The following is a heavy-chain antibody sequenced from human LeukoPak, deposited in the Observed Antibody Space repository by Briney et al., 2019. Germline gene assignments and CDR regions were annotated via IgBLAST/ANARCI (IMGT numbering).Heavy chain of an antibody. CDR1: GGSFSGYY. J-gene: IGHJ3*02. CDR3: ARWDTHDAFDI. CDR2: IYHSGST. V-gene: IGHV4-34*01. Sequence: SETLSLTCAVYGGSFSGYYWSWIRQPPGKGLEWIGEIYHSGSTNYNPSLKSRVTISVDKSENQFSLKLSSVTAADTAVYYCARWDTHDAFDIWGQGTMVTVSS. D-gene: IGHD5-18*01.